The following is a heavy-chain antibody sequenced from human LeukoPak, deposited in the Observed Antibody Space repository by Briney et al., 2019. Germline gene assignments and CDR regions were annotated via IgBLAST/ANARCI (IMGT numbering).Heavy chain of an antibody. CDR2: ITSSSSYI. V-gene: IGHV3-21*01. Sequence: GASLRLSCAASGFTFNTFTMNWVRRAPGKGLEWVSSITSSSSYIYYADSVKGRFTISRDNTKKSLYLEMNSLRAEDTAVYYCARDPGGSYYYYGMDVWGQGTTVTVSS. CDR3: ARDPGGSYYYYGMDV. CDR1: GFTFNTFT. J-gene: IGHJ6*02. D-gene: IGHD1-26*01.